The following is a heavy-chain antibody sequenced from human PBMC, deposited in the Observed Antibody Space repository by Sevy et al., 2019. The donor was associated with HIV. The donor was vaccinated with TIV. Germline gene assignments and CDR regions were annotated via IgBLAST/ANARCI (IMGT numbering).Heavy chain of an antibody. D-gene: IGHD1-26*01. Sequence: SETLSLTCTVSGGSITSLYWNWIRQPPGKGLELIANSYYNGHVNYNPSLKIRVTLSLDTSKNQFSLRLSSVTAADTAMYYCAGENAWGRGYSWGQGTLVTVSS. CDR3: AGENAWGRGYS. CDR2: SYYNGHV. J-gene: IGHJ4*02. V-gene: IGHV4-59*08. CDR1: GGSITSLY.